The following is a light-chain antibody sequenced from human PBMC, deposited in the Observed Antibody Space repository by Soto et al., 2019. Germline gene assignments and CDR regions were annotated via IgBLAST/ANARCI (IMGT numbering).Light chain of an antibody. V-gene: IGKV1-5*03. CDR3: QQYNSLWT. Sequence: DIQMTQSPSTLSASVGDRVTITCRASQSISSWLAWYQQKPGKAPKLLIYKASSLESGVPSRFSGSGSGTEFTLTINSLQPDDTATYYCQQYNSLWTFGQGTKVEIK. CDR1: QSISSW. CDR2: KAS. J-gene: IGKJ1*01.